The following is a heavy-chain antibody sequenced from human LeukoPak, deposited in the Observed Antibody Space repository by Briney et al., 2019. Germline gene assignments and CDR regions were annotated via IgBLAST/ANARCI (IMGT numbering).Heavy chain of an antibody. CDR3: TRVRHGDYFDY. CDR2: TRNKPSGYTT. CDR1: GFSITDHY. V-gene: IGHV3-72*01. Sequence: GGSLRLSCAASGFSITDHYMDWVRQAPGKGLEWVGRTRNKPSGYTTDYGTSVKGRFTVSRDDSENSLYLQMNSLKTEDTAVYYCTRVRHGDYFDYWGQGTLVTVSS. D-gene: IGHD4-17*01. J-gene: IGHJ4*02.